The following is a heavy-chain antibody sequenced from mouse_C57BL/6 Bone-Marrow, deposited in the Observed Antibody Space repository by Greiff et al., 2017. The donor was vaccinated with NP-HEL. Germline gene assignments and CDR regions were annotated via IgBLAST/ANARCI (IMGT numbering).Heavy chain of an antibody. D-gene: IGHD1-1*01. CDR1: GFTFSSYA. CDR2: ISDGGSYT. J-gene: IGHJ3*01. CDR3: ASNYYGSSLFAY. Sequence: EVKLQESGGGLVKPGGSLKLSCAASGFTFSSYAMSWVRQTPEKRLEWVATISDGGSYTYYPDNVKGRFTISRYNAKNNLYLQMSHLKSEDTAMYYCASNYYGSSLFAYWGQGTLVTVSA. V-gene: IGHV5-4*03.